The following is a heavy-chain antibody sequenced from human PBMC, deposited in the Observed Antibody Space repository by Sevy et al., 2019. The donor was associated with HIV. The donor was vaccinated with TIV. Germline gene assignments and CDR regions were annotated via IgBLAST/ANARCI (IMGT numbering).Heavy chain of an antibody. CDR1: GFTFSSYS. V-gene: IGHV3-21*01. CDR3: ARDRKGVVPAAADY. J-gene: IGHJ4*02. Sequence: GGSLRLSCAASGFTFSSYSMNWVRQAPGKGLEWVSSISSSSSYIYYADSVKGRFTISRDNAKNSLYLQMNSLRAEDTAVYYCARDRKGVVPAAADYWGQGTLVTVSS. D-gene: IGHD2-2*01. CDR2: ISSSSSYI.